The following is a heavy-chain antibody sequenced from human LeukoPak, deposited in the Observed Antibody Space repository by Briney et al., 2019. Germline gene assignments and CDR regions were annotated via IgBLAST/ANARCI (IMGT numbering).Heavy chain of an antibody. J-gene: IGHJ4*02. Sequence: GGSLRLSCAASGLTVSNNYMSWVRQAPGKGLEWVSAISGSGGSTYYADSVKGRFTISRDNSKNTLYLQMNSLRAEDTAVYYCAKEDGSSWYGQYYFDFWGQGTLVTVSS. V-gene: IGHV3-23*01. CDR2: ISGSGGST. D-gene: IGHD6-13*01. CDR1: GLTVSNNY. CDR3: AKEDGSSWYGQYYFDF.